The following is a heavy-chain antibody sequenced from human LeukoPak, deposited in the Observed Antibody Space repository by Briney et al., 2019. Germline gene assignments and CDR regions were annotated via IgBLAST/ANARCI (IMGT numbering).Heavy chain of an antibody. CDR1: GFTFSSYA. CDR3: AKVDYYDSSGNYPNWFDP. D-gene: IGHD3-22*01. CDR2: ISGSGGST. V-gene: IGHV3-23*01. J-gene: IGHJ5*02. Sequence: GGSLRLSCAASGFTFSSYAMSWVRQAPGKGLEWVSAISGSGGSTYYADSVKGRFTISRDNYKNTLYLQMNSLRAEDTAVYYCAKVDYYDSSGNYPNWFDPWGQGTLVTVSS.